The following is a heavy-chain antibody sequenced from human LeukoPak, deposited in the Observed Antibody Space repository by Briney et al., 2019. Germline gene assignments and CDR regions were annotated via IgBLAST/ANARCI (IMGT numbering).Heavy chain of an antibody. CDR1: GFTFTDFY. Sequence: PGGSLRLPCAASGFTFTDFYMSWIRQAPGKGLEWLSDISRSSTDTNYEDSVKGRSTISRDNAKNTLFLQLNSLRDEDTAVYYCARVSDTAAAAGNVPDYWGQGTLVTVSS. D-gene: IGHD6-13*01. CDR2: ISRSSTDT. V-gene: IGHV3-11*06. J-gene: IGHJ4*02. CDR3: ARVSDTAAAAGNVPDY.